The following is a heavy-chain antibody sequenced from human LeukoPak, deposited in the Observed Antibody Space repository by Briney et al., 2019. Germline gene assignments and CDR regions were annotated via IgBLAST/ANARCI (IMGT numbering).Heavy chain of an antibody. CDR3: AKDNSQWLAIDAFDI. Sequence: GGSLRLSCAASGFTFSSYWMNWVRQAPGKGLVWVSRIASDGSSTTYADSVKGRFSISRDNAKNTLYLQMNSLRAEDTALYYCAKDNSQWLAIDAFDIWGQGTMVTVSS. CDR2: IASDGSST. D-gene: IGHD6-19*01. J-gene: IGHJ3*02. CDR1: GFTFSSYW. V-gene: IGHV3-74*01.